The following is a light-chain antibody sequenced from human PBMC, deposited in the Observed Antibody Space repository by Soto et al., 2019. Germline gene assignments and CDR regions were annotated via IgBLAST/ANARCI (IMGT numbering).Light chain of an antibody. CDR1: QSISPW. Sequence: DSQMTQFPSNLSASVGDRVTITCRASQSISPWLAWYQQKPGKAPKILHSKASTLQSGVPPRFSGSGSGTEFTLTISSLQPDDFATYYCQQYERYPMTFGGGTKVEIK. J-gene: IGKJ4*01. CDR3: QQYERYPMT. V-gene: IGKV1-5*03. CDR2: KAS.